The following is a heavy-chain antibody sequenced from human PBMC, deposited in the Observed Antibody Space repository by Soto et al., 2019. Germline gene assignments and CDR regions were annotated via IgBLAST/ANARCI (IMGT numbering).Heavy chain of an antibody. D-gene: IGHD3-3*01. CDR3: ARDVTKYDFWSGHAISNGFDP. CDR1: GGSISSGGYY. V-gene: IGHV4-31*03. CDR2: IYYSGST. J-gene: IGHJ5*02. Sequence: QVQLQESGPGLVKPSQTLSLTCTVSGGSISSGGYYWSWIRQHPGKGLEWIGYIYYSGSTYYNPSLKSRVTISVDTSKNQFSLKLSSVTAADTAVYYCARDVTKYDFWSGHAISNGFDPWGQGTLVTVSS.